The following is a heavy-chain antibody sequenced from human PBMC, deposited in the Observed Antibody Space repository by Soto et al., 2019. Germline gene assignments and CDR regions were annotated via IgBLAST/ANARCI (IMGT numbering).Heavy chain of an antibody. J-gene: IGHJ4*02. CDR3: AREVALGYCSSTSCYAFDY. CDR2: INHSGST. Sequence: SETLSLTCAVYGVSFSGYYWSWIRQPPGKGLEWIGEINHSGSTNYNPSLKSRVTISVDTSKNQFSLKLSSVTAADTAVYYCAREVALGYCSSTSCYAFDYWGQGTLVTVSS. V-gene: IGHV4-34*01. D-gene: IGHD2-2*01. CDR1: GVSFSGYY.